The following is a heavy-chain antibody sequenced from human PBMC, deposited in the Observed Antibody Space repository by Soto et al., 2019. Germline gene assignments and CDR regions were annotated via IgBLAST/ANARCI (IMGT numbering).Heavy chain of an antibody. Sequence: EASVKVSCKASGYTFTSYGISWVRQAPGQGLEWMGWISAYNGNTNYAQKLQGRVTMTTDTSTSTAYMELRSLRSDDTAVYYCARGPTWDTIFGVVIISPDDAFDIWGQGTMVTVSS. CDR3: ARGPTWDTIFGVVIISPDDAFDI. CDR2: ISAYNGNT. CDR1: GYTFTSYG. J-gene: IGHJ3*02. V-gene: IGHV1-18*04. D-gene: IGHD3-3*01.